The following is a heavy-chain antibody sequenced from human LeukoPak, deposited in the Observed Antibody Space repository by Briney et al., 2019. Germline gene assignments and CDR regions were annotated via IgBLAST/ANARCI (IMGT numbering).Heavy chain of an antibody. CDR2: INWNGGST. D-gene: IGHD3-3*01. CDR3: ARESQARRWHYDFWSGYYTGIGNWFDP. V-gene: IGHV3-20*04. Sequence: PGGSLRLSCAASGFTFDDYGMSWVRQAPGKGLEWVSGINWNGGSTGYADSVKGRFTISRDNAKNSLYLQMNSLRAEDTALYYCARESQARRWHYDFWSGYYTGIGNWFDPWGQGTLVTVSS. CDR1: GFTFDDYG. J-gene: IGHJ5*02.